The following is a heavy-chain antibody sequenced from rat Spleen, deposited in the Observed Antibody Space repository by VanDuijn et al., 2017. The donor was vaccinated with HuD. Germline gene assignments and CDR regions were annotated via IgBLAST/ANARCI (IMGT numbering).Heavy chain of an antibody. J-gene: IGHJ2*01. D-gene: IGHD1-3*01. Sequence: EVQLVETGGSLVQPGKSLKLTCATSGFTFSNAWMHWVRQSPEKQLEWVAQIKAKSNNYATYYAESVKGRFTISRDDSKSSVYLQMNSLKEEDTAIYYCTYGSYDYWGQGVMVTVSS. V-gene: IGHV6-8*01. CDR1: GFTFSNAW. CDR3: TYGSYDY. CDR2: IKAKSNNYAT.